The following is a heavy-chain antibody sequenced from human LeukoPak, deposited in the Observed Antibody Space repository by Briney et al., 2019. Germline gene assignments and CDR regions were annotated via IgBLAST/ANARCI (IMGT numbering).Heavy chain of an antibody. J-gene: IGHJ4*02. V-gene: IGHV5-51*01. Sequence: GESLKISCKGSGYNFASYWIAWVRQMPGKGLEWMGIIHPADSVTRYSPSFQGQVTISADKSISTAYLQWSSLRASDTAMYYCARSSSGWSFDYWGQGTLVTVSS. CDR2: IHPADSVT. D-gene: IGHD6-19*01. CDR3: ARSSSGWSFDY. CDR1: GYNFASYW.